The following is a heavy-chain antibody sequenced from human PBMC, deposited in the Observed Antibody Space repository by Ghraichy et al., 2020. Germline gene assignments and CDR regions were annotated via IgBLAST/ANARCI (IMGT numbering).Heavy chain of an antibody. Sequence: GGSLRLSCAASGFTFSNDWMNWVRQAPGKGLEWVANIKEDGSEKNYVDSVRGRFTISRDNAKNSLYLQMNSLRAEDTAVYYCARSRSRQQGAELDYWGQGALATVS. V-gene: IGHV3-7*01. CDR2: IKEDGSEK. J-gene: IGHJ4*02. CDR1: GFTFSNDW. D-gene: IGHD6-13*01. CDR3: ARSRSRQQGAELDY.